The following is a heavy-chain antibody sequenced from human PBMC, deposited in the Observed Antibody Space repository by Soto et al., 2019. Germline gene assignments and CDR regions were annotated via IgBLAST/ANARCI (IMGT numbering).Heavy chain of an antibody. CDR2: ISAYNGNT. Sequence: ASVKVSCKASGYTFTSYGISWVRQAPGQGLEWMGWISAYNGNTNYAQKLQGRVTMTTDTSTSTAYMELRSLRSDATAVYYCARGGYDILTGYSDYYYGMDVWGQGTTVTVSS. D-gene: IGHD3-9*01. V-gene: IGHV1-18*04. J-gene: IGHJ6*02. CDR3: ARGGYDILTGYSDYYYGMDV. CDR1: GYTFTSYG.